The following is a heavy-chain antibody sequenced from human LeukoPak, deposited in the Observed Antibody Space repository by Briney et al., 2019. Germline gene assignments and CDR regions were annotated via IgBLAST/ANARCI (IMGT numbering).Heavy chain of an antibody. J-gene: IGHJ4*02. CDR2: ISRSATTI. D-gene: IGHD6-13*01. CDR3: ARVGALSSSWLLY. CDR1: GIIFSNYD. V-gene: IGHV3-48*03. Sequence: PGGSLRLSCAASGIIFSNYDMHWVRQAPGKGLEWVSSISRSATTIYYADSVKGRFTISRDNAKNSLYLQMNSLRAEDTAVYFCARVGALSSSWLLYWGQGTLVTVSS.